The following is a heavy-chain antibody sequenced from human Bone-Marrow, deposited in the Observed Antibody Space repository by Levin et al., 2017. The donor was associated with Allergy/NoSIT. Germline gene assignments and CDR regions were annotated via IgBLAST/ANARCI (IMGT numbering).Heavy chain of an antibody. CDR1: GFTFSSYS. CDR3: ARIGGDLPYFDY. D-gene: IGHD4-17*01. Sequence: GESLKISCAASGFTFSSYSMNWVRQAPGKGLEWVSSISSSSSYIYYADSVKGRFTISRDNAKNSLYLQMNSLRAEDTAVYYCARIGGDLPYFDYWGQGTLVTVSS. CDR2: ISSSSSYI. J-gene: IGHJ4*02. V-gene: IGHV3-21*01.